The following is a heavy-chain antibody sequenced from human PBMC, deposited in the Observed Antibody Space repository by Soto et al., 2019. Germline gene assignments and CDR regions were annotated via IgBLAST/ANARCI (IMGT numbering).Heavy chain of an antibody. CDR3: ARGGSYRSFDV. J-gene: IGHJ4*02. V-gene: IGHV4-30-2*06. CDR2: IGYLETA. Sequence: SETLSLTCTVSGVAVSCGGYSWSWIRQSPGKGLEWLGYIGYLETAYYNPSLKSRLSLSIDRTRNQFSLSLSSVTAADKAVYYCARGGSYRSFDVWGQGTLVTVSS. CDR1: GVAVSCGGYS. D-gene: IGHD1-26*01.